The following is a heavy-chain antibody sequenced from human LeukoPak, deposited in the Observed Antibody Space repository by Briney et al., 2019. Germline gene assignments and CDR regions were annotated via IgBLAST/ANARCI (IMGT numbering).Heavy chain of an antibody. CDR3: ARLDIVVVGINWFDP. J-gene: IGHJ5*02. Sequence: SETLSLTCTVSGGSISSSSYYWGWIRQPPGKGLEWIGSIYYSGSTYYNPSLKSRVTISVDTSKNQFSLKLSSVTAADTAVYYCARLDIVVVGINWFDPWGQGTLVTVSS. D-gene: IGHD2-2*01. V-gene: IGHV4-39*01. CDR2: IYYSGST. CDR1: GGSISSSSYY.